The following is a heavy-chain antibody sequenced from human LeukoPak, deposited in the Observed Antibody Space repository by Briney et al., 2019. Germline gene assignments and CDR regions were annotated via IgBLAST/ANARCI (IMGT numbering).Heavy chain of an antibody. D-gene: IGHD6-19*01. CDR1: GGSISSSSYY. V-gene: IGHV4-39*01. CDR3: SRHCTGWPITY. CDR2: IYYTGTT. J-gene: IGHJ4*02. Sequence: SQTLSLTSSVSGGSISSSSYYWGWIRQPPGKGLEWIGSIYYTGTTYYNPSLKSRVTISVDTSRNQLSLKLSSVTAADTAVYYCSRHCTGWPITYWGQGTLVTVSS.